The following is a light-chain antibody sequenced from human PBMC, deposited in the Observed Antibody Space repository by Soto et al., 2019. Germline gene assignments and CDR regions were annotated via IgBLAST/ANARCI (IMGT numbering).Light chain of an antibody. V-gene: IGKV3-20*01. CDR3: QQYGRSPPEFT. CDR1: QTIRSNY. Sequence: EIVLTQSPGTLSLSAGERATLSCRASQTIRSNYLAWYQQKPGQAPRLLIFGASHRATGIPDRFSGSGSGTDLTLTISRLEPEDFAVYYCQQYGRSPPEFTFGPGTKVDIK. CDR2: GAS. J-gene: IGKJ3*01.